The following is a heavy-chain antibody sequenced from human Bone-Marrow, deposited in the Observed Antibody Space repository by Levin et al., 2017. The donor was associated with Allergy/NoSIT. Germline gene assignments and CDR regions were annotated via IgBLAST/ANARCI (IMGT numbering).Heavy chain of an antibody. CDR2: IFYSGSA. V-gene: IGHV4-59*12. D-gene: IGHD5-18*01. CDR1: GGSINSYY. CDR3: ARGGYSYIFDF. Sequence: ESLKISCTVSGGSINSYYWSWIRQSPGKGLEWIGTIFYSGSANYNPSLNSRVTISVDTSKNHFSLKMSSVTAADTAVYYCARGGYSYIFDFWGLGTLVTVSS. J-gene: IGHJ4*02.